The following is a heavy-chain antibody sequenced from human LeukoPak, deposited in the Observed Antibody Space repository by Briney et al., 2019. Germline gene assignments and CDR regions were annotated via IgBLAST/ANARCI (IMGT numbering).Heavy chain of an antibody. CDR3: ARVVVLYGSGSYIPYYGMDV. D-gene: IGHD3-10*01. CDR2: ISSSSSTI. CDR1: GFTFSSYS. V-gene: IGHV3-48*04. Sequence: GGSLRLSCAASGFTFSSYSMNWVRQAPGKGLEWVSYISSSSSTIYYADSVKGRFTISRDNAKNSLYPQMNSLRAEDTAVYYCARVVVLYGSGSYIPYYGMDVWGQGTTVTVSS. J-gene: IGHJ6*02.